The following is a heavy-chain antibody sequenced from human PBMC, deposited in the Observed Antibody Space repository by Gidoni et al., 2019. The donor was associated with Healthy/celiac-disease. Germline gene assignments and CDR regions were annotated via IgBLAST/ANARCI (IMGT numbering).Heavy chain of an antibody. D-gene: IGHD5-12*01. J-gene: IGHJ4*02. CDR1: GYTLTDLY. CDR3: ATRSALEMATIASGLLPYYFDY. V-gene: IGHV1-24*01. CDR2: FDPEDGET. Sequence: QVQLVQSGAEVKKPGASVNVSCKVSGYTLTDLYMHWVRQAPGKGLEWMGGFDPEDGETSYAQKFQGRVTMTEDTSTDTAYMELSSLRSEDTAVYYCATRSALEMATIASGLLPYYFDYWGQGTLVTVSS.